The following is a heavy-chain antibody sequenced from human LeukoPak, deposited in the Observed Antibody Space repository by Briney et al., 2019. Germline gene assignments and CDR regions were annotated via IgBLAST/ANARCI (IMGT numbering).Heavy chain of an antibody. J-gene: IGHJ6*02. D-gene: IGHD2-2*01. Sequence: GGSLRLSCAASGSTFSSYAMSWVRQAPGKGLEWVSVISGSGGSTYYADSVKGRFTISRDNSKNTLYLEMNSLRAEDTAVYYCAKSHQPYDYYGMDVWGQGTTVTVPS. CDR3: AKSHQPYDYYGMDV. V-gene: IGHV3-23*01. CDR1: GSTFSSYA. CDR2: ISGSGGST.